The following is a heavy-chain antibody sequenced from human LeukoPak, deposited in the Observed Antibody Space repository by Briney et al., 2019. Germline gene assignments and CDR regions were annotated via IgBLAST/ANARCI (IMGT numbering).Heavy chain of an antibody. CDR1: GFTFSSSA. CDR2: ISNNGGYT. V-gene: IGHV3-23*01. Sequence: GGSLRLSCAASGFTFSSSAMSWVRQAPGKGLEWVSAISNNGGYTYYADSVKGRFTISRDNSKNTLYLQMNSLRAEDTAVYYCAKVPRRTIAARGDFDYWGQGTLVTVSS. CDR3: AKVPRRTIAARGDFDY. J-gene: IGHJ4*02. D-gene: IGHD6-6*01.